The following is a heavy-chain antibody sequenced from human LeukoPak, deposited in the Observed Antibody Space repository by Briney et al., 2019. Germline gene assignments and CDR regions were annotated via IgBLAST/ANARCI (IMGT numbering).Heavy chain of an antibody. CDR1: GGSISSSSYY. J-gene: IGHJ5*02. CDR2: IYYSGST. Sequence: PSETLSLTCTVSGGSISSSSYYWGWIRQPPGKGLEWIGSIYYSGSTYYNPSLKSRVTISVDTSKNQFSLKLSSVTAADTAVYYCAREWGYCSGGSCYRLYNWFDPWGQGTLVTVSS. D-gene: IGHD2-15*01. V-gene: IGHV4-39*07. CDR3: AREWGYCSGGSCYRLYNWFDP.